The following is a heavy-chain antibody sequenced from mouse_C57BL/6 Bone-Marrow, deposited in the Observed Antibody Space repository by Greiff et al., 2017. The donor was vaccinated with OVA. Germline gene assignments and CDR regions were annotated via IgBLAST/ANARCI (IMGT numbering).Heavy chain of an antibody. D-gene: IGHD1-1*01. Sequence: QVQLQQSGAELMKPGASVKLSCKATGYTFTGYWIEWVKQRPGHGLEWIGEILPGSGSTNYTEKFKGKATFTADTSSNTAYRQLSSLTTEDSAIYYCARLYGSSYGYFDYWGQGTTLTVSS. V-gene: IGHV1-9*01. J-gene: IGHJ2*01. CDR3: ARLYGSSYGYFDY. CDR2: ILPGSGST. CDR1: GYTFTGYW.